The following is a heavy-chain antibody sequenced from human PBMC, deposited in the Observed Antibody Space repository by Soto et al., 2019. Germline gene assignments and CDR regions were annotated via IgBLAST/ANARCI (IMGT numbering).Heavy chain of an antibody. J-gene: IGHJ6*02. D-gene: IGHD6-6*01. CDR2: INHSGST. Sequence: SETLSLTCAVYGGSFSGYYWSWIRQPPGKGLEWIGEINHSGSTNYNPSLKSRVTISVDTSKNQFSLKLSSVTAADTAVYFCARVSKLVAPKDGKSAYFYAMDVWGPGTTVTVSS. CDR1: GGSFSGYY. V-gene: IGHV4-34*01. CDR3: ARVSKLVAPKDGKSAYFYAMDV.